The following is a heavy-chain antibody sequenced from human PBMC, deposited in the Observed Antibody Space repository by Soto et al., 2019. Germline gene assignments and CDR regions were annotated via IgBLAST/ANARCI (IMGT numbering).Heavy chain of an antibody. CDR2: ISAYNGNT. CDR1: GYTFTSYG. Sequence: QVQLVQSGAEVKKPGASVKVSCKASGYTFTSYGISWVRQAPGQGLEWMGWISAYNGNTNYAQKLQGRVTMTTDTATSTAYMELRSLRSDDTAVYYCARDSWIQLHSWDGMDVWGQGTTVTVSS. CDR3: ARDSWIQLHSWDGMDV. J-gene: IGHJ6*02. D-gene: IGHD5-18*01. V-gene: IGHV1-18*01.